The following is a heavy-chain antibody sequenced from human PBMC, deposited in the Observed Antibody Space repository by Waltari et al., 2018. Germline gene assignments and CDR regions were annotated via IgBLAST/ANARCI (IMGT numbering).Heavy chain of an antibody. J-gene: IGHJ4*02. CDR3: ARHGTRITMTSSFHY. CDR2: IYNSGST. V-gene: IGHV4-38-2*01. Sequence: QVQLQESGPGLVKPSETLSLTCVVSGYSISSGYYWGWIRQPPGKGLERIGSIYNSGSTYYNPSLKSRVTMSIDTSRNQFSLKLTSVTAADTAVYYCARHGTRITMTSSFHYWGQGTLVTVSS. D-gene: IGHD3-3*01. CDR1: GYSISSGYY.